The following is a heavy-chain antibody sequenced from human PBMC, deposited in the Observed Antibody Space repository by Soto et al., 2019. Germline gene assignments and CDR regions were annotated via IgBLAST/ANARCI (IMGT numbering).Heavy chain of an antibody. Sequence: EVQLVQSGAEVKKPGESLKISCKGSGYSFTSYWIGWVRQMPGKGLEWMGIIYPGDSDTRYSPSFQGQVTISADKSISTAYRRWSSRKASDTAMYYCARRGGYVSSGSYYYYGMDVWGQGTTVTVSS. D-gene: IGHD3-22*01. CDR1: GYSFTSYW. J-gene: IGHJ6*02. V-gene: IGHV5-51*03. CDR2: IYPGDSDT. CDR3: ARRGGYVSSGSYYYYGMDV.